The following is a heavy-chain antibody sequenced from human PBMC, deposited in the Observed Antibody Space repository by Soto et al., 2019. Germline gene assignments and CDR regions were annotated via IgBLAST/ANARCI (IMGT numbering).Heavy chain of an antibody. CDR1: GFSLSTSGVG. V-gene: IGHV2-5*02. J-gene: IGHJ4*02. D-gene: IGHD2-2*01. CDR2: IYWDGDQ. CDR3: AHLLGGCSRSGCSPLRFDY. Sequence: SGPTLVKPTQTLTLTCTFSGFSLSTSGVGVAWIRQPPGKALEWLALIYWDGDQRYSPSLKSRVTITKDTSKNQVVLSMTNMDPVDTATYYCAHLLGGCSRSGCSPLRFDYWGQGIMVTVSS.